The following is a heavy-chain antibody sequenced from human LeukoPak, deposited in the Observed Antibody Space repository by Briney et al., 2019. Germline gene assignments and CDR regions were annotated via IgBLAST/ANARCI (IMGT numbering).Heavy chain of an antibody. Sequence: GGSLRLSCAASGFTFSSYWMNWVRQTPGKGLEWVGRIKSKTDGGTTDYAAPVKGRFTISRDDSKNTLYLQMNSLKTEDTAVYYCTTRSGGRKYYGMDVWGQGTTVTVSS. CDR2: IKSKTDGGTT. CDR1: GFTFSSYW. D-gene: IGHD2-15*01. V-gene: IGHV3-15*07. J-gene: IGHJ6*02. CDR3: TTRSGGRKYYGMDV.